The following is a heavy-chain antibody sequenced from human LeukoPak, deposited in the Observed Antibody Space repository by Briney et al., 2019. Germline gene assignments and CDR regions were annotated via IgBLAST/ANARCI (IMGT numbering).Heavy chain of an antibody. J-gene: IGHJ4*02. V-gene: IGHV3-30-3*01. CDR3: ASPYYYGSGRGKGGYFDY. D-gene: IGHD3-10*01. CDR2: ISYDGSNK. CDR1: GFTFSSYA. Sequence: GGSLRLSCAASGFTFSSYAMHWVRQAPGKGLEWVAVISYDGSNKYYAESVKGRFTISRDNSKNTLYLQMNSLRAEDTAVYYCASPYYYGSGRGKGGYFDYWGQGTLVTVSS.